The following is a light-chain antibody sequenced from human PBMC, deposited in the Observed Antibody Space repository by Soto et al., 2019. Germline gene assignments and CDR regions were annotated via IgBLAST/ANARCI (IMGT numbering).Light chain of an antibody. J-gene: IGLJ2*01. CDR1: ALPKQY. V-gene: IGLV3-25*03. CDR2: KDT. CDR3: QSADSSSTYPVI. Sequence: SSELTQPPSVSVSPGQTARITCSGDALPKQYAYWYQQKPGQAPVLVISKDTERPSGIPERFSGSSSGTTVTLTISGVQAEDEAHYFCQSADSSSTYPVIFGGGTKLTVL.